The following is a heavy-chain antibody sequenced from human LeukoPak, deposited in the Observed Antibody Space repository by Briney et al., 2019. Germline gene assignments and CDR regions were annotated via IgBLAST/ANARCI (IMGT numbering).Heavy chain of an antibody. CDR1: GGSLSGYY. J-gene: IGHJ4*02. CDR3: AVRRGYSYGYGP. D-gene: IGHD5-18*01. V-gene: IGHV4-34*01. Sequence: PSETLSLTCAVYGGSLSGYYWSWIRQPPGKGLEWIGEINHSGSTNYNPSLKSRVTISVDTSKNQFSLKLGSVTAADTAVYYCAVRRGYSYGYGPWGQGTLVTVSS. CDR2: INHSGST.